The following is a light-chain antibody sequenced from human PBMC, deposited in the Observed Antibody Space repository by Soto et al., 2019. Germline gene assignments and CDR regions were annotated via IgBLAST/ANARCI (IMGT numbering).Light chain of an antibody. V-gene: IGKV3D-20*02. CDR2: GAS. Sequence: EIVLTQSPGTLSLSPGARATLSCRASQSVSSSNLAWYQQKPGQAPRLLIYGASSRATGIPARFSGSGSGTDFTLTISSLEPEDFAVYYCQQRSNWPRLTFGGGTKVDIK. J-gene: IGKJ4*01. CDR1: QSVSSSN. CDR3: QQRSNWPRLT.